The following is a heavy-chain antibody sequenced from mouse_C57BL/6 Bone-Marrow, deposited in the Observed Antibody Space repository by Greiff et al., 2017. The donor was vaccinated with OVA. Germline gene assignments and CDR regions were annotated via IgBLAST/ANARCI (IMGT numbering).Heavy chain of an antibody. CDR3: ARQAYDYHWYFDV. CDR2: ISNGGGST. CDR1: GFTFSDYY. Sequence: EVQVVESGGGLVQPGGSLKLSCAASGFTFSDYYMYWVRQTPEKRLEWVAYISNGGGSTYSPDTVKGRFTISRDNAKNTLYLQMSRLKSEDTAMYYCARQAYDYHWYFDVWGTGTTVTVSS. J-gene: IGHJ1*03. D-gene: IGHD2-4*01. V-gene: IGHV5-12*01.